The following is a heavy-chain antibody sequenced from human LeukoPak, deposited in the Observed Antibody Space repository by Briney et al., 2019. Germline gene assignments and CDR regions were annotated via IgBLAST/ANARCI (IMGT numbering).Heavy chain of an antibody. CDR1: GFTFSNYW. Sequence: PGWSLRLSCAASGFTFSNYWMTWVRQAPGKGVEGVANIKEDGSEKYFVDSVKGRFTISRDNAKKSLYLQMNTLRAADTAVYYCPRDPGCSAGTCYSFYDSWGQGPLVPVSS. CDR3: PRDPGCSAGTCYSFYDS. CDR2: IKEDGSEK. V-gene: IGHV3-7*01. D-gene: IGHD2-15*01. J-gene: IGHJ4*02.